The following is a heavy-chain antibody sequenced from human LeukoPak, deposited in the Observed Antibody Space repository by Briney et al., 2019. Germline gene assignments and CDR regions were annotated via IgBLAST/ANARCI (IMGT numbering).Heavy chain of an antibody. D-gene: IGHD5/OR15-5a*01. J-gene: IGHJ4*02. CDR2: ISGSGGST. CDR3: ARDYASVYYFDY. CDR1: GFTFSSYA. V-gene: IGHV3-23*01. Sequence: GGSLRLSCAASGFTFSSYAMSWVRQAPGKGLEWVSAISGSGGSTYYADSVKGRFTISRDNSKNTLYLQMNSLRAEDTAVYYCARDYASVYYFDYWGQGTLVTVSS.